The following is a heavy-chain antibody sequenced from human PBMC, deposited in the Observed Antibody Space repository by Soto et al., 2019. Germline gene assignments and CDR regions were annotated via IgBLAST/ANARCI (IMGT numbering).Heavy chain of an antibody. CDR3: ARDLSLDDPEVGYYFDY. V-gene: IGHV1-69*06. J-gene: IGHJ4*02. D-gene: IGHD3-16*01. CDR1: GGTFSSYA. CDR2: IIPIFGTA. Sequence: SVKVSCKASGGTFSSYAISWVRQAPGQGLEWMGVIIPIFGTANYAQKFQGRVTITADKSTSTAYMELSSLRSEDTAVYYCARDLSLDDPEVGYYFDYWGQGTLVTVSS.